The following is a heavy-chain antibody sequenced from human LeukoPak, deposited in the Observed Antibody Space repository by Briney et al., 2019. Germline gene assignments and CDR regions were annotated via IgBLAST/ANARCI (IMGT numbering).Heavy chain of an antibody. CDR3: ARYYYDSSGYFDAFDI. V-gene: IGHV4-4*07. Sequence: SETLSLTCTVSGGSISSYYWTWIRQPAGKGLEWIGRIYTTGSTNYNPSLKSRVTMSVDTSENQFSLKLSSVTAADTAVYYCARYYYDSSGYFDAFDIWGQGTMVTVSS. CDR2: IYTTGST. J-gene: IGHJ3*02. D-gene: IGHD3-22*01. CDR1: GGSISSYY.